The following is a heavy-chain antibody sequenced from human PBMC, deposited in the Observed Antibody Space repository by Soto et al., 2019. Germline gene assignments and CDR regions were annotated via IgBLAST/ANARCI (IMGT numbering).Heavy chain of an antibody. CDR1: GSTFNSYA. CDR3: AKDRYSSSSVVDY. Sequence: GSLRVSCAASGSTFNSYAMCWVRQAPGKGLEWVSAISGSGGSTYYADSVKGRFTISRDNSKNTLYLQMNSLRAEDTAVYYCAKDRYSSSSVVDYWGQGTLVTVSS. J-gene: IGHJ4*02. D-gene: IGHD6-6*01. V-gene: IGHV3-23*01. CDR2: ISGSGGST.